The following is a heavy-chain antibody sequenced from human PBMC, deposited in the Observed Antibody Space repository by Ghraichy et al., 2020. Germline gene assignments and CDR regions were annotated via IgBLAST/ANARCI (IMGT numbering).Heavy chain of an antibody. Sequence: SETLSLTCTVSGGSISSSSYYWGWIRQPPGKGLEWIRSIYYSGSTYYNPSLKSRVTISVDTSKNQFSLKLSSVTAADTAVYYCARLVVVAATANDYYGMDVWGQGTTVTVSS. D-gene: IGHD2-15*01. J-gene: IGHJ6*02. CDR2: IYYSGST. CDR1: GGSISSSSYY. CDR3: ARLVVVAATANDYYGMDV. V-gene: IGHV4-39*01.